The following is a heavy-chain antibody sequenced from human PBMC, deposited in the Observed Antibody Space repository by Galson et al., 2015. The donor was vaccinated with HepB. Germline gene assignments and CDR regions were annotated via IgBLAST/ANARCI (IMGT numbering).Heavy chain of an antibody. Sequence: SLRLSCAASGFTFSSYGMHWVRQAPGKGLEWVAVISYDGSNKYCADSVKGRFTISRDNSKNTLYLQMNSLRAEDTAVYYCAKGRGQLVFYFDYWGQGTLVTVSS. D-gene: IGHD6-6*01. CDR2: ISYDGSNK. CDR3: AKGRGQLVFYFDY. V-gene: IGHV3-30*18. J-gene: IGHJ4*02. CDR1: GFTFSSYG.